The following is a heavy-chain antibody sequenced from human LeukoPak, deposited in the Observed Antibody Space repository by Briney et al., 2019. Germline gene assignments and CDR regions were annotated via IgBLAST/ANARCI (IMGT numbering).Heavy chain of an antibody. J-gene: IGHJ6*03. V-gene: IGHV4-38-2*02. CDR1: SYSISSGYY. CDR3: ARLRQGYSSSWYYSRLAYYYYMDV. D-gene: IGHD6-13*01. CDR2: ISSSGST. Sequence: SETLSLTCTVSSYSISSGYYWSWIRQPAGKGLEWIGRISSSGSTNYNPSLKSRVTISVDTSKNQFSLKLSSVTAADTAVYYCARLRQGYSSSWYYSRLAYYYYMDVWGKGTTVTISS.